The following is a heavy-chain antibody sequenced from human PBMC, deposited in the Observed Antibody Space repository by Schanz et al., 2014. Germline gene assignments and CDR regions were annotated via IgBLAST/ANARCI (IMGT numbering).Heavy chain of an antibody. J-gene: IGHJ5*02. CDR3: ARGRVLES. V-gene: IGHV3-23*01. D-gene: IGHD1-1*01. CDR2: ISGGGGTT. Sequence: EVQLLESGGGLVQPGGSLRLSCAASGFNFSDYAMCWVRQAPGKGLEWVSAISGGGGTTYYTDSVKGRFTISRDNSKSTLYLQMNTLRAEDTAVYYCARGRVLESWGQGTLVTVSS. CDR1: GFNFSDYA.